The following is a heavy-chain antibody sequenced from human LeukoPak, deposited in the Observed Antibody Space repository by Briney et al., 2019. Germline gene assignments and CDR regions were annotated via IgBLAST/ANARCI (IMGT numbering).Heavy chain of an antibody. J-gene: IGHJ2*01. CDR1: GGSISSSSYY. CDR2: IYYSGST. Sequence: SETLSLTCTVSGGSISSSSYYWGWIRQPPGKGLEWIGSIYYSGSTYYNPSLKSRVTISVDTSKNQFSLKLSSVTAADTAVYYCARVPYDTRYFDLWGRGTLVTVSS. CDR3: ARVPYDTRYFDL. V-gene: IGHV4-39*07. D-gene: IGHD3-9*01.